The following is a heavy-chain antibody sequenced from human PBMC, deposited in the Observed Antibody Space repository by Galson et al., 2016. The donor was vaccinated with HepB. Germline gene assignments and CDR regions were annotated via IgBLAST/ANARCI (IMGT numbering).Heavy chain of an antibody. V-gene: IGHV3-74*01. CDR1: GFTFRSYW. D-gene: IGHD3-16*01. CDR3: AKGGPRGEFDH. J-gene: IGHJ4*02. CDR2: INSDGSST. Sequence: SLRLSCAASGFTFRSYWMHWVRQAPGKGLVWVSRINSDGSSTSYADSVKGRFTISRDNAKNTLYLQMNSLRAEDTAVYYCAKGGPRGEFDHWGQGTLVTVSS.